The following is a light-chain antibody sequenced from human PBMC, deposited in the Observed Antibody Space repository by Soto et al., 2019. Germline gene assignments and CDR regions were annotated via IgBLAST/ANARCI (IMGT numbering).Light chain of an antibody. CDR1: SSDVGGYNY. V-gene: IGLV2-8*01. Sequence: QSALTQPPSASGSPGQSVTISCIGTSSDVGGYNYVSWYQQHPGKAPKLMIYEVSKRPSGVPDRFSGSKSGNTASLTVSGLQAEDEADYYCSSYAGSNNLGVFGGGTQLTVL. J-gene: IGLJ2*01. CDR3: SSYAGSNNLGV. CDR2: EVS.